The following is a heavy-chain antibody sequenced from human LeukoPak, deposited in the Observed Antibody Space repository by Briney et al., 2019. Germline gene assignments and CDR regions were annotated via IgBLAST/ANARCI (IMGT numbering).Heavy chain of an antibody. CDR2: INPNSGGT. CDR3: ARRDYGDYLPFDY. V-gene: IGHV1-2*02. Sequence: ASVKVSCKASGYTFTGYYMHWVRQAPGQGLEWMGCINPNSGGTNYAQKFQGRVTMTTDTSISPAYMELSRLRSDDTAVYYCARRDYGDYLPFDYWGQGTLVTVSS. J-gene: IGHJ4*02. D-gene: IGHD4-17*01. CDR1: GYTFTGYY.